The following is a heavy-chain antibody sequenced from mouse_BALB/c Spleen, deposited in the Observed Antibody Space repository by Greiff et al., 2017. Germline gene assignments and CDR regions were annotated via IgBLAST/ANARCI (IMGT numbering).Heavy chain of an antibody. Sequence: EVKLVESGGGLVKPGGSLKLSCAASGFTFSSYTMSWVRQTPEKRLEWVATISSGGGNTYYPDSVKGRFTISRDNAKNNLYLQMSSLRSEDTALYYCARSLAVVPFAYWGQGTLVTVSA. D-gene: IGHD6-1*01. J-gene: IGHJ3*01. CDR3: ARSLAVVPFAY. CDR2: ISSGGGNT. V-gene: IGHV5-9*03. CDR1: GFTFSSYT.